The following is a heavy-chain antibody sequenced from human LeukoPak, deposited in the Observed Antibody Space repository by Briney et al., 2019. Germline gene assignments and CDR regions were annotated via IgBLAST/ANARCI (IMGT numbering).Heavy chain of an antibody. D-gene: IGHD6-19*01. J-gene: IGHJ4*02. V-gene: IGHV4-59*01. CDR1: GGSISSYY. CDR3: ARAIAVAGTVGYFDY. Sequence: SETLSLTCSVSGGSISSYYWSWIRQPPGKGLEWIAYIYYSGSTNYNPSLKSRVTISVDTPKNQFSLKLSSVTAADTAVYYCARAIAVAGTVGYFDYWGQGTLVTVSP. CDR2: IYYSGST.